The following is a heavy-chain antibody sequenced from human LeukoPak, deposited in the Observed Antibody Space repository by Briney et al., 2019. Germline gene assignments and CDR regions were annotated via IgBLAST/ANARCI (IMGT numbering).Heavy chain of an antibody. CDR3: ARDGRPLDY. CDR2: IKQDGGEK. J-gene: IGHJ4*02. V-gene: IGHV3-7*03. CDR1: GITFSSYG. Sequence: TGGSLRLSCADSGITFSSYGMSWVRQAPGKGLEWVANIKQDGGEKYYVDSVKGRFTISRDNAKNSLYLQMNNLRVEDTAVYYCARDGRPLDYWGQGTLVTVSS.